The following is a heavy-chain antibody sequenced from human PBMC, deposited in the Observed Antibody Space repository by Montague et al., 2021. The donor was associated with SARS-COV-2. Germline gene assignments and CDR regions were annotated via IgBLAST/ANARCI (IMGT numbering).Heavy chain of an antibody. V-gene: IGHV4-59*01. CDR2: INYSGST. D-gene: IGHD6-25*01. Sequence: SETLSLTCTVSGDSMNNYYWSWIRQPPGKGLEWIGYINYSGSTTYNPSLQSRVTLSKDTSKNQFSLRLTAVTAADTAVYFCARAPFDRSGCYAYFDYWGQGTMVTVSS. J-gene: IGHJ4*02. CDR1: GDSMNNYY. CDR3: ARAPFDRSGCYAYFDY.